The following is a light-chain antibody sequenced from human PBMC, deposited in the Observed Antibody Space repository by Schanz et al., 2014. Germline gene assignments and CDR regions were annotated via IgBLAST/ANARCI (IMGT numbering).Light chain of an antibody. V-gene: IGLV2-8*01. CDR2: EVS. J-gene: IGLJ3*02. CDR3: NSYAGSNNWV. Sequence: QSALTQPRSVSGSPGQSVTISCTGTSSDVGGYNYVSWYQQHPGKAPKLMISEVSKRPSGVPDRFSGSKSGNTASLTVSGLQAEDEADYYCNSYAGSNNWVFGGGTKVTVL. CDR1: SSDVGGYNY.